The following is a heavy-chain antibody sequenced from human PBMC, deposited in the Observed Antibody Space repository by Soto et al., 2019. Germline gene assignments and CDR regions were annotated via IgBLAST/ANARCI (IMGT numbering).Heavy chain of an antibody. Sequence: ASVKVSCKASGGTFSSDAISWVRQAPGQGLEWMGGIIPIFGTANYAQKFQGRVTITADESTSTAYMELSSLRSEDTAVYYCARDLLSYYDILTGPIAPYYYYYYGMDVWGQGTTVTVSS. CDR3: ARDLLSYYDILTGPIAPYYYYYYGMDV. V-gene: IGHV1-69*13. D-gene: IGHD3-9*01. J-gene: IGHJ6*02. CDR2: IIPIFGTA. CDR1: GGTFSSDA.